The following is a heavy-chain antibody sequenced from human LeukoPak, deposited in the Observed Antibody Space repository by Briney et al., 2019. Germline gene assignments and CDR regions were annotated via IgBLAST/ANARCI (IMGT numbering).Heavy chain of an antibody. V-gene: IGHV4-39*01. D-gene: IGHD2-15*01. CDR3: ARLVCGGGSCPAEFDY. Sequence: PSETLSLTCIVSGGSISSGGHYWGWIRQPPGKGLEWIVSIYYSGSTYYNPSLNSRVTIFIDMSKNQFSLKLSPVTATDTAVYYCARLVCGGGSCPAEFDYWGQGTLVTVSS. CDR1: GGSISSGGHY. CDR2: IYYSGST. J-gene: IGHJ4*02.